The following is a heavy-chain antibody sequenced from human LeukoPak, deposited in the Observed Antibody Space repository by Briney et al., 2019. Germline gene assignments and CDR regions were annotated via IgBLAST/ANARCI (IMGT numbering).Heavy chain of an antibody. Sequence: SVKLSCKASEGTFSSYAISWGRQAPGQGLEWMGGIVPIFGTANYAQKFQGRVTITADESTSTAYMELSSLRSEDTAVYYCAGGGAGSYLDYWGQGTLVTVSS. J-gene: IGHJ4*02. CDR2: IVPIFGTA. V-gene: IGHV1-69*01. CDR1: EGTFSSYA. D-gene: IGHD1-26*01. CDR3: AGGGAGSYLDY.